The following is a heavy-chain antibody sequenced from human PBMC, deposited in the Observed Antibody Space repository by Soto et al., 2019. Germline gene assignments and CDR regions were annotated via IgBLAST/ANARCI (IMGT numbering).Heavy chain of an antibody. CDR3: ASRSVGTTGTACGNGREFY. Sequence: QVQLEESGGGVVQPGGSLRLSCIASGFSFSNYGMHWVRQAPGKGLEWVALIWYDGSYKYYADSVKGRFTISRDNSKKTLFLQMSSLRADDTVLYFCASRSVGTTGTACGNGREFYWGQGTLVIVSS. D-gene: IGHD1-1*01. CDR1: GFSFSNYG. CDR2: IWYDGSYK. J-gene: IGHJ4*02. V-gene: IGHV3-33*01.